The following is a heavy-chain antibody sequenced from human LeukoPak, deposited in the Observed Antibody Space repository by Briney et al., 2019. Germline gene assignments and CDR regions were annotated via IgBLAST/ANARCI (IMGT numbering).Heavy chain of an antibody. Sequence: SETLSLTCTVSGGSISSSTYYWGWIRQPPGKGLEWIVSVYYSGSTYYNPSLKSRVTISVDTSKNQFSLKLSSVTPADTAVYCCARDYGSGSHWGFDYWGQGTLVTVSS. CDR3: ARDYGSGSHWGFDY. J-gene: IGHJ4*02. V-gene: IGHV4-39*07. D-gene: IGHD3-10*01. CDR2: VYYSGST. CDR1: GGSISSSTYY.